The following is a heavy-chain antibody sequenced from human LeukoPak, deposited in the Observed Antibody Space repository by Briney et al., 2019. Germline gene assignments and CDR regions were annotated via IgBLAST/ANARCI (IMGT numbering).Heavy chain of an antibody. V-gene: IGHV4-34*01. D-gene: IGHD3-22*01. CDR3: ARGMYDSSGYRVDY. Sequence: SSETLSLTCAVYGGSFSGYYWSWIRQPPGKGLEWIGEINHSGSTNYNPSLKSRVTISVDTSKNQFSLKLSSVTAADTAVYYCARGMYDSSGYRVDYWGQGTLVTVSS. J-gene: IGHJ4*02. CDR2: INHSGST. CDR1: GGSFSGYY.